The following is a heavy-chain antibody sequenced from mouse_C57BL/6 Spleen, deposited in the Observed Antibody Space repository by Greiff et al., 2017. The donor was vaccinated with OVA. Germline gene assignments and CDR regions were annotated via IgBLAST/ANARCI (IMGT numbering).Heavy chain of an antibody. D-gene: IGHD1-1*01. CDR1: GYAFTNYL. CDR3: ARSLYYYGSNAMDY. CDR2: INPGSGGT. J-gene: IGHJ4*01. Sequence: QVQLQQSGAELVRPGTSVKVSCKASGYAFTNYLIEWVKQRPGQGLEWIGVINPGSGGTNYNEKFKGKATLTADKSSSTAYMQLSSLTSEDSAVYFCARSLYYYGSNAMDYWGQGTSVTVSS. V-gene: IGHV1-54*01.